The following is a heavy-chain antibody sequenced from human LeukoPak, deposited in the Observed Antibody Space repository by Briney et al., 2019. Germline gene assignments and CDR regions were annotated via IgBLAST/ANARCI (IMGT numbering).Heavy chain of an antibody. CDR3: ARRVRGSREYSSSSGMGYYFDY. V-gene: IGHV4-34*01. Sequence: PSQTLSLTCAVYGGSSSGYYWSWIRQPPGKGLEWIGEINHSGRTNYNRSLKSRVTISVDTSKNQVSLKLSSVTAADTAVYYCARRVRGSREYSSSSGMGYYFDYWGQGTLVTVSS. CDR1: GGSSSGYY. CDR2: INHSGRT. J-gene: IGHJ4*02. D-gene: IGHD6-6*01.